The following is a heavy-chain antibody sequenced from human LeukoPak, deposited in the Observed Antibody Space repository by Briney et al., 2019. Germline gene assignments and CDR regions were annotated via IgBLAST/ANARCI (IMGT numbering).Heavy chain of an antibody. V-gene: IGHV3-21*01. CDR1: GFSFGSYT. CDR3: ARSGSSYYLDY. J-gene: IGHJ4*02. CDR2: ITSSSSYI. Sequence: PGGSLRLSCAASGFSFGSYTMNSVRQAPGKGLEWVSSITSSSSYIYYADSVKGRFTISRDNAKNSLYLQMNSLRAEDTAVYYCARSGSSYYLDYWGQGTLVTVSS.